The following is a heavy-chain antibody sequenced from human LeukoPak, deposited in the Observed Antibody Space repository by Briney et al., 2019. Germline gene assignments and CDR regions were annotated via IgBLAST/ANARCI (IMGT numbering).Heavy chain of an antibody. CDR2: IYYSGST. D-gene: IGHD5-18*01. V-gene: IGHV4-59*11. CDR1: GGSISSHY. J-gene: IGHJ3*02. CDR3: ARGDTAMVRTFDI. Sequence: SETLSLTCTVSGGSISSHYWSWTRQPPGKGLEWIGYIYYSGSTNYNPSLKSRVTISVDTSKNQFSLKLSSVTAADTAVYYCARGDTAMVRTFDIWGQGTMVTVSS.